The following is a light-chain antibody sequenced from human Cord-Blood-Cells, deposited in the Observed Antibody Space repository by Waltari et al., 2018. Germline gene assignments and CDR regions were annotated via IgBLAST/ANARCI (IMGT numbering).Light chain of an antibody. V-gene: IGKV2-28*01. CDR2: LGS. Sequence: DIVMPQSPLSLPVTPGEPASISCRPIQSLLHSNGYNYLDWYLQKPGQSPQLLIYLGSNRASGVPDRFSGSGSGTDFTLKISRVEAEDVGVYYCMQALQTPPYTFGQGTKLEIK. J-gene: IGKJ2*01. CDR3: MQALQTPPYT. CDR1: QSLLHSNGYNY.